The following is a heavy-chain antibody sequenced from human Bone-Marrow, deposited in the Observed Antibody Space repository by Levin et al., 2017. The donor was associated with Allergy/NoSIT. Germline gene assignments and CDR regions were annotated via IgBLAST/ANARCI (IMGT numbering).Heavy chain of an antibody. Sequence: GESLKISCAASGFTFSNAWMNWVRQAPGKGLEWVGRIKSKTDGGTTDYAAPVKGRFTISRDDSKNTLYLQMNSLKTEDTAVYYCTTYSSSRYFDYWGQGTLVTVSS. CDR2: IKSKTDGGTT. V-gene: IGHV3-15*07. D-gene: IGHD6-13*01. CDR1: GFTFSNAW. CDR3: TTYSSSRYFDY. J-gene: IGHJ4*02.